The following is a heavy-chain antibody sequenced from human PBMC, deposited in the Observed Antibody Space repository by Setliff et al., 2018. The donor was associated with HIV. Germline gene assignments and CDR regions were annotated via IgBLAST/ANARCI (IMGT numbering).Heavy chain of an antibody. D-gene: IGHD3-9*01. Sequence: SETLSLTRTVSGGSISSYYWSWIRQPPGKGLEWIGYIYYNGNTNYNPSLKSRVTISVDTSKNQLSLKLSSVTAADTAVYYCARESALTGQSDWGRGALVTVSS. J-gene: IGHJ4*02. CDR3: ARESALTGQSD. CDR2: IYYNGNT. V-gene: IGHV4-59*01. CDR1: GGSISSYY.